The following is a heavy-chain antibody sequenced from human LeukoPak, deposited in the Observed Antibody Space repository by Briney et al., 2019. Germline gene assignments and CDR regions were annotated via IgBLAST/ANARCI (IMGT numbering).Heavy chain of an antibody. Sequence: AGGSLRLSCAASGFTFDDYAMHWVRQAPGKGLEWVSGISGSGGSTYYADSVKGRFTISRDNSKNTLYLQMNSLRAEDTAVYYCAKMDDDILTGYYTYWGQGTLVTVSS. CDR1: GFTFDDYA. CDR3: AKMDDDILTGYYTY. CDR2: ISGSGGST. J-gene: IGHJ4*02. V-gene: IGHV3-23*01. D-gene: IGHD3-9*01.